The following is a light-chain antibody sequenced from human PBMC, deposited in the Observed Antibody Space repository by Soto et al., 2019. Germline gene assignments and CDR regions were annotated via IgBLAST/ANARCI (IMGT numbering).Light chain of an antibody. CDR2: HDD. J-gene: IGLJ3*02. CDR1: SSNIGENS. Sequence: QSVLTQPPSVSEAPRQRVTISCSGSSSNIGENSVNWYQQVPGKAPKLVLYHDDLLPSGVSDRFSGSKSGTSASLAISGLQSEDEADYYCEAWDDTLNGHVFGGGTKLTVL. V-gene: IGLV1-36*01. CDR3: EAWDDTLNGHV.